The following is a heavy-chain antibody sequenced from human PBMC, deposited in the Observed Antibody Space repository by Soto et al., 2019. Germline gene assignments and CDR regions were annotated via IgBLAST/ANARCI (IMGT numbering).Heavy chain of an antibody. V-gene: IGHV3-23*01. CDR3: ARWSYLDY. CDR1: GFSFGSYA. D-gene: IGHD3-3*01. CDR2: ISGSDGKT. Sequence: GGSLRLSCAASGFSFGSYALSWVRQAPGKGLEWVSTISGSDGKTFYADAVKGRFSISRDTSQNTLYLQMNSLRADDTAIYYCARWSYLDYWGQGTRVTVAS. J-gene: IGHJ4*02.